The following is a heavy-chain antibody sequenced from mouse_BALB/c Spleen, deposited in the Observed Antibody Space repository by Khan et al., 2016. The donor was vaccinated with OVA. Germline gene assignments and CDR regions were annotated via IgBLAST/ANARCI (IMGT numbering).Heavy chain of an antibody. CDR2: ISSDGDYT. J-gene: IGHJ3*01. D-gene: IGHD4-1*01. V-gene: IGHV5-6*01. CDR1: GFTFSSYS. Sequence: EVQLVESGGDLVKPGGSLKLSCAASGFTFSSYSMSWVRQTPDKRLKWVATISSDGDYTYFPDSVKGRFTISRDNAKNTLNLQMSSLKSEDTALYYCASHLTGSFAYWGQGTLVTVSA. CDR3: ASHLTGSFAY.